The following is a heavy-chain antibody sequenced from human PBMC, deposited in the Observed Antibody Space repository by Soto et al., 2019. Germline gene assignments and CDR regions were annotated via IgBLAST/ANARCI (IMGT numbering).Heavy chain of an antibody. CDR2: ISYDGSNK. V-gene: IGHV3-30-3*01. D-gene: IGHD5-18*01. CDR3: ARETGYRSTFDY. CDR1: GLTFSSYA. Sequence: GGSLRLSTAASGLTFSSYAMHWVRQAPGKGLEWVAVISYDGSNKYYADSVKGRFTISRDNSKNTLYLQMNSLRAEDTAVYYCARETGYRSTFDYWGQGTLVTVSS. J-gene: IGHJ4*02.